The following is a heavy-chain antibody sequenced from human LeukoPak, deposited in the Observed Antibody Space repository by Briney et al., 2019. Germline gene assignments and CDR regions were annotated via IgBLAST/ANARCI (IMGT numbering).Heavy chain of an antibody. J-gene: IGHJ5*02. CDR1: GGSISSGGYY. CDR3: ARDTNDDSSGSPFDP. D-gene: IGHD3-22*01. V-gene: IGHV4-31*03. CDR2: IYYSGST. Sequence: SETLSLTCTVSGGSISSGGYYWSWIRQHPGKGLVWIGYIYYSGSTYYNPSLKSRVTISVDTSKNQFSLKLSSVTAADTAVYYCARDTNDDSSGSPFDPWGQGTLVTVSS.